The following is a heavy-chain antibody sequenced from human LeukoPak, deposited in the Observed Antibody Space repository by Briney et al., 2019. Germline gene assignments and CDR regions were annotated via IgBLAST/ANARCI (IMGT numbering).Heavy chain of an antibody. J-gene: IGHJ6*02. CDR1: GFTFGGYV. Sequence: GGSLRLSCTASGFTFGGYVMTWVRQAPGKGLEWVSSISGGSEDSYYADSVKGRFTISRDNSRSTLYLQMNSLRADDTAVYYCGRTIAQYSNSWLYYFYGLDVWGQGTTVTVSS. CDR3: GRTIAQYSNSWLYYFYGLDV. V-gene: IGHV3-23*01. D-gene: IGHD6-13*01. CDR2: ISGGSEDS.